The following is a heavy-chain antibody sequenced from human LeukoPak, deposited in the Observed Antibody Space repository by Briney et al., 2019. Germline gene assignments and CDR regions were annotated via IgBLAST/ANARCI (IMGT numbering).Heavy chain of an antibody. CDR1: GFSFSSYS. CDR3: ARPRVGATGWFDP. V-gene: IGHV3-48*01. Sequence: GGSLRLSCAASGFSFSSYSMNWVRQAPGKGLEWVSYISSSSSTIYYADSVKGRFTISRDNAKNSLYLQMNSLRAADTAVYYCARPRVGATGWFDPWGQGTLVTVSS. D-gene: IGHD1-26*01. J-gene: IGHJ5*02. CDR2: ISSSSSTI.